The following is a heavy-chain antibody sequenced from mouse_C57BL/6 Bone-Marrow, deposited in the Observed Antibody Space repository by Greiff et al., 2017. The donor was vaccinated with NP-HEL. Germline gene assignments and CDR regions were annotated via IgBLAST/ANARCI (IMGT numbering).Heavy chain of an antibody. J-gene: IGHJ2*01. CDR3: ARGYSPFDY. CDR1: GYTFTSYW. D-gene: IGHD2-3*01. V-gene: IGHV1-61*01. Sequence: QVQLQQPGAELVRPGSSVKLSCKASGYTFTSYWMDWVKQRPGQGLEWIGNIYPSDSETHYNQKFKDKATLTVDKSSSTAYMQLSSLTSEDSAVYYCARGYSPFDYWGQGTTLTVSS. CDR2: IYPSDSET.